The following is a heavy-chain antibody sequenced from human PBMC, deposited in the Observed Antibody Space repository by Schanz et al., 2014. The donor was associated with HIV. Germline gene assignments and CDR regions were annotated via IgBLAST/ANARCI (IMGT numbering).Heavy chain of an antibody. CDR3: ARGYCGADCSHFYYYGTDI. CDR1: GYIFTSYY. V-gene: IGHV1-69*01. D-gene: IGHD2-21*02. J-gene: IGHJ6*02. Sequence: QVQLVQSGTEVKKPGASVKVSCKASGYIFTSYYMHWVRQAPGQGLEWMGGIVPIFGTTNYAQRFQGRVSITADESTSTAYMELSGLRSQDTAVYYCARGYCGADCSHFYYYGTDIWGQGTTVTVSS. CDR2: IVPIFGTT.